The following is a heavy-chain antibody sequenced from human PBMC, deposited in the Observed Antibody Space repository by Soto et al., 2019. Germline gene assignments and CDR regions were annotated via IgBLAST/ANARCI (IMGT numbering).Heavy chain of an antibody. CDR1: GYTFTSYD. J-gene: IGHJ4*02. V-gene: IGHV1-8*01. D-gene: IGHD3-3*01. CDR3: ARTIFGVATYYFDY. Sequence: QVQLVQSGAEVKKPGASVKVYCKASGYTFTSYDISWVRQATGQGPEWMGWMSPSSGTTGFVQKFQGRVTVTRDTSISTAYMEVTSLTSADTAVYYCARTIFGVATYYFDYWGQGTLVTVSS. CDR2: MSPSSGTT.